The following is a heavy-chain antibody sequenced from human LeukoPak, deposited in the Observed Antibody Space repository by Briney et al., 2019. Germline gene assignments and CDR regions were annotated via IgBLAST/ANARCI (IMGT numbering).Heavy chain of an antibody. CDR3: ARDGHDDISNYFDY. D-gene: IGHD1-1*01. CDR2: ISYDGSNK. J-gene: IGHJ4*02. V-gene: IGHV3-30-3*01. Sequence: PGGSLRLSCAASGFTFSSYAMHWVRQASGKGLEWVAVISYDGSNKYYADSVKGRFTISRDNSKNTLYLQMNSLRAEDTAVYYCARDGHDDISNYFDYWGQGTLVTVSS. CDR1: GFTFSSYA.